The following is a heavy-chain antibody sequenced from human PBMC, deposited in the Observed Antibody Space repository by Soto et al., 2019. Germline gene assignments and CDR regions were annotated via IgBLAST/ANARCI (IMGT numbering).Heavy chain of an antibody. D-gene: IGHD2-2*01. CDR1: GGTFSSYA. Sequence: ASVKVSCKASGGTFSSYAISWVRQAPGQGLEWMGGIIPIFGTANYAQKFQGRVTITADESTSTAYMELSSLRSEDTAVYYCARDELLRVSQIVVVPAAMPYYYYGMDVWGQGTTVTVSS. CDR2: IIPIFGTA. V-gene: IGHV1-69*13. J-gene: IGHJ6*02. CDR3: ARDELLRVSQIVVVPAAMPYYYYGMDV.